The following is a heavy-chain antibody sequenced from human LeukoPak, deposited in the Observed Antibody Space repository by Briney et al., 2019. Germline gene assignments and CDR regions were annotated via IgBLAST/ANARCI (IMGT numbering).Heavy chain of an antibody. Sequence: GGSLRLSCAASGFTLSSYEMSWVRQAPGKGLEWVSYISSSGSTIYYADSVKGRFTISRDNAKNSLYLQMNSLRAEDTAVYYCAELGITMIGGVWGKGTTVTISS. D-gene: IGHD3-10*02. V-gene: IGHV3-48*03. CDR1: GFTLSSYE. J-gene: IGHJ6*04. CDR3: AELGITMIGGV. CDR2: ISSSGSTI.